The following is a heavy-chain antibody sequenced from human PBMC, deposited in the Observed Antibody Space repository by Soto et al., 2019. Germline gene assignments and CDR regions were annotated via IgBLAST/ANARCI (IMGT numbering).Heavy chain of an antibody. J-gene: IGHJ4*02. CDR2: ISAYNGNT. D-gene: IGHD2-15*01. V-gene: IGHV1-18*01. CDR3: AREFWGRYCSGGSCYIKKDFDY. Sequence: ASVKVSCKASGYTFTSYGISWVRQAPAQGLEGMVWISAYNGNTNYAQKLQGRVTMTTDTSTSTAYMELRSLRSDDTAVYYCAREFWGRYCSGGSCYIKKDFDYWGQGTLVTVSS. CDR1: GYTFTSYG.